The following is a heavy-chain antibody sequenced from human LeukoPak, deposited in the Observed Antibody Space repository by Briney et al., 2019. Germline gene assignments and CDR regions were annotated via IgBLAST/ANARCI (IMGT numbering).Heavy chain of an antibody. CDR2: ISYDGSKK. J-gene: IGHJ4*02. Sequence: GSLRLSCVASGFTFGSYGMHWVRQAPGKGLEWVAFISYDGSKKYYADSLKGRFSISRDNSKSTLDLQTNSLTPEDTALYYCAKLGYASSGSPRLVDYWGQGTLVTVSS. CDR3: AKLGYASSGSPRLVDY. CDR1: GFTFGSYG. V-gene: IGHV3-30*18. D-gene: IGHD3-22*01.